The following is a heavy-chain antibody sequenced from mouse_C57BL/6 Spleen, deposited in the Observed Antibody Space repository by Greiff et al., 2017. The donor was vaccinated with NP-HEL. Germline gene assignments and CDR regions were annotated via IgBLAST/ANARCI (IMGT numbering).Heavy chain of an antibody. CDR2: IYPGSGNT. J-gene: IGHJ1*03. D-gene: IGHD1-1*01. V-gene: IGHV1-76*01. CDR3: ARGEDYYGSSYGRYFDV. Sequence: VQLQQSGAELVRPGASVKLSCKASGYTFTDYYINWVKQRPGQGLEWIARIYPGSGNTYYNEKFKGKATLTAEKSSSTAYMQLSSLTSEDSAVYFCARGEDYYGSSYGRYFDVWGTGTTVTVSS. CDR1: GYTFTDYY.